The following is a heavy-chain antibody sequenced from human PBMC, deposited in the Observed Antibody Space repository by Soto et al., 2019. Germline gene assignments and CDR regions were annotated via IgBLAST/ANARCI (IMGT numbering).Heavy chain of an antibody. CDR3: ARDYLSSKLSLSYFDF. D-gene: IGHD2-2*01. V-gene: IGHV1-46*01. Sequence: QVQLVQSGAEVTRPGASVKVSCKASGYSFISHYIHWVRQAPGQGLEWMGFINPSGGSATLAKKFQGRVTMTSDTSTSTVYMELTILRSEDAAVYYCARDYLSSKLSLSYFDFWGQGTLVTVSS. J-gene: IGHJ4*02. CDR1: GYSFISHY. CDR2: INPSGGSA.